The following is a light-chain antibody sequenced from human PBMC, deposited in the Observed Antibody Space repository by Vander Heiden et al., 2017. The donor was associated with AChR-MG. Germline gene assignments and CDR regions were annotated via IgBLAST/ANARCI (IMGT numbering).Light chain of an antibody. CDR3: QACDSSTVI. V-gene: IGLV3-1*01. CDR2: QDN. CDR1: KLGDKY. Sequence: SYEPTQPPSVSVSPGQTASITCSGDKLGDKYACWYQQKPGQSPVLVICQDNKRPSGIPERFSGSNSGNTATLTISGTQAMDEADYYCQACDSSTVIFGGGTKLTV. J-gene: IGLJ2*01.